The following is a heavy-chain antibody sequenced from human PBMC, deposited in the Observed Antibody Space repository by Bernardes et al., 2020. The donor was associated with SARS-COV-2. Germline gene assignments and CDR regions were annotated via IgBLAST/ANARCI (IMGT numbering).Heavy chain of an antibody. CDR1: GFSFSNYA. D-gene: IGHD6-6*01. Sequence: GSLRLSCVASGFSFSNYAMSWVRQSAGKRLAWVSAISGSGYSEYYADSVKGRLTISRDNSKDTLYLEMSSLRAEDTAVYYCAKVATIAARRAPFDYWGQGTLVTVSS. J-gene: IGHJ4*02. CDR3: AKVATIAARRAPFDY. V-gene: IGHV3-23*01. CDR2: ISGSGYSE.